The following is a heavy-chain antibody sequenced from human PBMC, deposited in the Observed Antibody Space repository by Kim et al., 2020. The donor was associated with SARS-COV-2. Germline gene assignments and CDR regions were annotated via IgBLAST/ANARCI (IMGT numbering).Heavy chain of an antibody. J-gene: IGHJ5*02. Sequence: SVKVSCKASGGTFSSYAISWVRQAPGQGLEWMGRIIPILGIANYAQKFQGRVTITADKSTSTAYMELSSLRSEDTAVYYCARLGLITGTTGYWFDPWGQGTLVTVSS. CDR2: IIPILGIA. V-gene: IGHV1-69*04. D-gene: IGHD1-7*01. CDR1: GGTFSSYA. CDR3: ARLGLITGTTGYWFDP.